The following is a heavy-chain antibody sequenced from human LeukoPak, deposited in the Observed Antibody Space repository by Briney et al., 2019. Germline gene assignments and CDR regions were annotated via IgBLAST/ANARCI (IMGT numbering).Heavy chain of an antibody. Sequence: ASVKVSCKASGYTFTSYDINWVRQAPGQGLEWMGIINPSVGSTSYAQKFQDRVTMTRDTSTSTVYMELSSLRSEDTAVYYCARGGYDFSSGYYPSRWGQGTLVTASS. CDR1: GYTFTSYD. CDR3: ARGGYDFSSGYYPSR. D-gene: IGHD3-3*01. CDR2: INPSVGST. J-gene: IGHJ4*02. V-gene: IGHV1-46*01.